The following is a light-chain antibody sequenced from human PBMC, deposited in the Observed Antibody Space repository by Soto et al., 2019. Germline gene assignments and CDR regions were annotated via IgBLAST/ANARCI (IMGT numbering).Light chain of an antibody. CDR1: SSNIGAGYD. CDR3: QSYDSSRSVV. CDR2: GNS. J-gene: IGLJ2*01. V-gene: IGLV1-40*01. Sequence: QSVLTQPPSVSGAPGQRVTISCTGSSSNIGAGYDVHWYQQLPGTAPKLLIYGNSNRPSGVPDRFSGSKSGTSASLAITGLQAEDGADYYCQSYDSSRSVVFGGGTKPTVL.